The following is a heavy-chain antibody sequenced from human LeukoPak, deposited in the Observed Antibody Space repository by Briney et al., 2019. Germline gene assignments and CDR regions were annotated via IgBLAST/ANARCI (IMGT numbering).Heavy chain of an antibody. V-gene: IGHV1-69*13. CDR3: ARERTDCSSTSCYWGSFDY. CDR1: GGTFSSYA. D-gene: IGHD2-2*01. CDR2: IIPIFGTA. Sequence: SVKVSCKAPGGTFSSYAISWVRQAPGQGLEWMGGIIPIFGTANYAQKFQGRVTITADESTSTAYMELSSLRSEDTAVYYCARERTDCSSTSCYWGSFDYWGQGTLVTVSS. J-gene: IGHJ4*02.